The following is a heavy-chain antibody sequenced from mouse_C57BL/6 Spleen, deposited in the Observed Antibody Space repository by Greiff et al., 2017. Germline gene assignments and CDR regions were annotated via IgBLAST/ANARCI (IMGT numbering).Heavy chain of an antibody. V-gene: IGHV1-19*01. Sequence: SGPVLVKPGASVKMSCKASGYTFTDYYMNWVKQSHGKSLEWIGVINPYNGGTSYNQKFKGKATLTVDKSSSTAYMELNSLTSEGSAVYYCARFDYYGSSYGDAMDYWGQGTSVTVSS. CDR3: ARFDYYGSSYGDAMDY. D-gene: IGHD1-1*01. CDR1: GYTFTDYY. CDR2: INPYNGGT. J-gene: IGHJ4*01.